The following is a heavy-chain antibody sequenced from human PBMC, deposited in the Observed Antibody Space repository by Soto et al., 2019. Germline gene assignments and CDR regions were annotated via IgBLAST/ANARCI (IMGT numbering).Heavy chain of an antibody. CDR3: ARHMFITGYSSGWYYFDY. CDR2: IYYSGST. V-gene: IGHV4-39*01. D-gene: IGHD6-19*01. CDR1: GGSISSSSYY. Sequence: SETLSLTCTVSGGSISSSSYYWGWIRQPPGKGLEWIGSIYYSGSTYYNPSLKSRVTISVDTSKNQFSLKLSSVTAADTAVYYCARHMFITGYSSGWYYFDYWGQGTLVTVSS. J-gene: IGHJ4*02.